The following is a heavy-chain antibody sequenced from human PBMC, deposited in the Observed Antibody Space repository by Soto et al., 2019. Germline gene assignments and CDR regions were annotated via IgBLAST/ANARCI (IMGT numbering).Heavy chain of an antibody. D-gene: IGHD6-19*01. CDR3: ASSGWSKPLSFDY. CDR2: IWYDGSNK. Sequence: QVQLVESGGGVVQPGRSLRLSCAASGFTFSSYGMHWVRQAPGKGLEWVAVIWYDGSNKYYADSVKGRFTISRDNSKNTLYLQMSSPRAEDTAVYYCASSGWSKPLSFDYWGQGTLVTVSS. J-gene: IGHJ4*02. CDR1: GFTFSSYG. V-gene: IGHV3-33*01.